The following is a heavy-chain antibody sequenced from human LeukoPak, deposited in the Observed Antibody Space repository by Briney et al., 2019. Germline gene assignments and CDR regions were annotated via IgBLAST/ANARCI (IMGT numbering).Heavy chain of an antibody. CDR1: GGSISSSSYY. Sequence: SETLSLTCTVSGGSISSSSYYWGWIRQPPRKGLEWIGSIYYSGSTYYNPSLKSRVTISVDTSKNQFSLKLSSVTAADTAVYYCARDQAYHSQSFYYYYYYMDVWGKGTTVTVSS. J-gene: IGHJ6*03. CDR3: ARDQAYHSQSFYYYYYYMDV. V-gene: IGHV4-39*07. D-gene: IGHD1-14*01. CDR2: IYYSGST.